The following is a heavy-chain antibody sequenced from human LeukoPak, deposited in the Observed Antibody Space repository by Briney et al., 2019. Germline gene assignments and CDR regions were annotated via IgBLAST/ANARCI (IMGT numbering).Heavy chain of an antibody. CDR1: GGSISSYY. J-gene: IGHJ4*02. CDR2: ISYSGST. V-gene: IGHV4-59*01. D-gene: IGHD4-17*01. CDR3: ARDRQDYGGYEKGYFDC. Sequence: PSETPSLTCTVSGGSISSYYWSWIRQPPGKGLEWIGYISYSGSTIYNPSLKSRVTMSVDTSKNQFSLRVRSVTAADTAMYYCARDRQDYGGYEKGYFDCWGQGTLVTVSS.